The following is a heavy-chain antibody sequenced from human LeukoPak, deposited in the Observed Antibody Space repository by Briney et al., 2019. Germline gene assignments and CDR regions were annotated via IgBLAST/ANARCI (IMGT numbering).Heavy chain of an antibody. J-gene: IGHJ5*02. V-gene: IGHV1-2*02. CDR1: GYTFTGYY. D-gene: IGHD3-10*01. CDR3: ARARPPWFGEQNWFDP. Sequence: ASVTVSCKASGYTFTGYYMHWVRQAPGQGLEWMGWINPNSGGTNYAQKFQGRVTMTRHTSISTAYMELTRLRSDDTAVYYCARARPPWFGEQNWFDPWGQATLVTVSS. CDR2: INPNSGGT.